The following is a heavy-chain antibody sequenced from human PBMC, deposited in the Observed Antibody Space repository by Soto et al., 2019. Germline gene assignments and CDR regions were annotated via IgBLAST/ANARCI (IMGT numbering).Heavy chain of an antibody. CDR3: ARDIDNRDYYYGLDV. CDR2: ISNSGNTI. J-gene: IGHJ6*02. CDR1: GFVFKNYE. Sequence: GGSLRLSCVASGFVFKNYEMNWVRQSPGKGLEWISYISNSGNTIYVADSMRGRFTISRDNAKNSLFLQMNSLRADDTAVYYCARDIDNRDYYYGLDVWGQGTTVTVSS. V-gene: IGHV3-48*03. D-gene: IGHD1-20*01.